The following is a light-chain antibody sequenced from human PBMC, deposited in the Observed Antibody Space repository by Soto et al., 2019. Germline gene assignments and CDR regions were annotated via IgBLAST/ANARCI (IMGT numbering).Light chain of an antibody. CDR2: HVT. CDR3: CSITNSHTYV. Sequence: QSALTQPASVSGSPGQSITISCTGTSSDIGHYDYVSWYQQHPGKAPKLMIYHVTYRPSGVSNRYSGSKSGNSASLTISGLQADYEADYYCCSITNSHTYVFGSGTKVTVL. V-gene: IGLV2-14*03. CDR1: SSDIGHYDY. J-gene: IGLJ1*01.